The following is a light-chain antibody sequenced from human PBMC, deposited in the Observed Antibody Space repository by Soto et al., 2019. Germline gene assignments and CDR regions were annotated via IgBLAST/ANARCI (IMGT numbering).Light chain of an antibody. CDR1: QSVSNNY. CDR3: QQYGGSPRT. J-gene: IGKJ1*01. V-gene: IGKV3-20*01. CDR2: GAS. Sequence: EIVLTQSPGTLSLSPGERATLSCRASQSVSNNYLAWYQQKSGQAPRLLIYGASSRATGIPDRFSGSGSGTDFTLTISRLEPEDFAVYYCQQYGGSPRTFGQGTKVDIK.